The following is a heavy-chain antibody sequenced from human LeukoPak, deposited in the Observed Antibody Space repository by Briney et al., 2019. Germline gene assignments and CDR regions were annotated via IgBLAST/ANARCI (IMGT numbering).Heavy chain of an antibody. D-gene: IGHD3-22*01. Sequence: PSQTLSLTCTVSGGSISSYYWSWIRQPPGKGLEWIGYIYYSGSTNYNPSLKSRVTISVDTSKNQFSLKLSSVTAADTAVYYCARGMAARDYYDSSGYYDYWGQGTLVTVSS. J-gene: IGHJ4*02. V-gene: IGHV4-59*01. CDR2: IYYSGST. CDR1: GGSISSYY. CDR3: ARGMAARDYYDSSGYYDY.